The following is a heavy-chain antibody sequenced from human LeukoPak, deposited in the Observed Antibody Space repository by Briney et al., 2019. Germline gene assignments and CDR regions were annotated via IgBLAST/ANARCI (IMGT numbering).Heavy chain of an antibody. V-gene: IGHV4-30-4*01. Sequence: SETLSLTCTVSGGSISSGDDYWSWIRQPPGKGLEWIGYIYYSGSTYYNPSLKSRVAMSVDTSKNQFSLKVSTVTAADTAVYYCARHPIVPAAPNGWFDPWGQGTLVTVSS. J-gene: IGHJ5*02. D-gene: IGHD2-2*01. CDR1: GGSISSGDDY. CDR2: IYYSGST. CDR3: ARHPIVPAAPNGWFDP.